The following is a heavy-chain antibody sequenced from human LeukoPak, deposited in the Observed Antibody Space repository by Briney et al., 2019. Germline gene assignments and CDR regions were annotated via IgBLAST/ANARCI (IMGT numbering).Heavy chain of an antibody. CDR2: IYYSGST. J-gene: IGHJ4*02. CDR3: ARRRFGEPTGN. V-gene: IGHV4-39*01. D-gene: IGHD3-10*01. Sequence: SETLSLTCTVSGGSIRIANYYWAWIRQPPGKGLEWIGSIYYSGSTYYNPSLKSRVTISVDTSKNQLSLKLSSLTAADTAVYYCARRRFGEPTGNWGQGTLVTVSS. CDR1: GGSIRIANYY.